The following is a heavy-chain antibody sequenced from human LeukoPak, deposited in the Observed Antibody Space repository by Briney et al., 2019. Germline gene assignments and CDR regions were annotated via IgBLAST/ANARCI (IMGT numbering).Heavy chain of an antibody. CDR3: AREQNFGVDY. J-gene: IGHJ4*02. D-gene: IGHD2-8*01. CDR2: INPNSGDT. Sequence: EASVKVSCKASGYTFTSYDINWVRQATGQGLEWMGRINPNSGDTNYAQNFQGRVTMTRDTSITTAYMELSRLRSDDTAVYYCAREQNFGVDYWGQGTLVTVSS. V-gene: IGHV1-2*06. CDR1: GYTFTSYD.